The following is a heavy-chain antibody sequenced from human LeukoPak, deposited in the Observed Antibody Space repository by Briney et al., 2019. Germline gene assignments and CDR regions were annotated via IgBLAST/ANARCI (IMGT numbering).Heavy chain of an antibody. J-gene: IGHJ5*02. CDR3: ARHSSSTSCYFLP. CDR1: GGSISSSSYY. Sequence: SETLSLTCTVSGGSISSSSYYWGWIRQPPGKGLEWIGSIYYSGSTYYNPSLKSRATISVDTSKNQFSLKLSSVTAADTAVYYCARHSSSTSCYFLPWGQGTLVTVSS. CDR2: IYYSGST. V-gene: IGHV4-39*01. D-gene: IGHD2-2*01.